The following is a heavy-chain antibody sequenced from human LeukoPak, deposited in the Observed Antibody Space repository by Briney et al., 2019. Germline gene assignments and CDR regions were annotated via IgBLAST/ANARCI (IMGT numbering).Heavy chain of an antibody. CDR3: ARCNPYFDY. CDR2: IYTSGST. V-gene: IGHV4-4*09. J-gene: IGHJ4*02. Sequence: SETLSLTCTVSGGSISSYYWSWIRQPPGKGLEWIGYIYTSGSTNYNPSLKSRVTISVDTSKNQFSLKLSSVTSADTAVYYCARCNPYFDYWGQGTLVTVSS. CDR1: GGSISSYY. D-gene: IGHD1-14*01.